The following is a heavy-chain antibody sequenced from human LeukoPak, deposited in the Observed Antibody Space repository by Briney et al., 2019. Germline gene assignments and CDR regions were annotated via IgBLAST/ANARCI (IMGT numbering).Heavy chain of an antibody. CDR1: GFTFSDYY. D-gene: IGHD4-17*01. V-gene: IGHV3-11*06. CDR3: ARSYDYGDYGLTWFDP. Sequence: GGSLRLSCAAPGFTFSDYYMSWIRPAPGKGLEWVSYISSSSSYTNYADSVKGRFTISRDNAKNSLYLQMNSLRAEDTAVYYCARSYDYGDYGLTWFDPWGQGTLVTVSS. CDR2: ISSSSSYT. J-gene: IGHJ5*02.